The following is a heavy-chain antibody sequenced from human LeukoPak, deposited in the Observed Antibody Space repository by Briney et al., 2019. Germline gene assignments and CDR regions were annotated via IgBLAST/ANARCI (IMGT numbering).Heavy chain of an antibody. D-gene: IGHD2-2*01. CDR1: GFTFSSNG. Sequence: PGGSLRLSCAASGFTFSSNGMHWVRQAPGKGLEWVAVISYDGRNKHYPDSVKGRFTISRDISTDTLWLQMDSLRTEDTAVYYCAKGPLRGTAAAIDYWGQGTLVTVSS. J-gene: IGHJ4*02. V-gene: IGHV3-30*18. CDR2: ISYDGRNK. CDR3: AKGPLRGTAAAIDY.